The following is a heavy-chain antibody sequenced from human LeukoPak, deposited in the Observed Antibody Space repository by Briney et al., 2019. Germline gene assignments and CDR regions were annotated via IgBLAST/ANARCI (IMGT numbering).Heavy chain of an antibody. CDR3: AREVGQXLGEYFDY. CDR1: GFTFSSYS. J-gene: IGHJ4*01. V-gene: IGHV3-21*01. CDR2: ISSSSSYI. D-gene: IGHD3-16*01. Sequence: GGSLRLSCAASGFTFSSYSMNWVRQAPGKGLEWVSSISSSSSYIYYADSVKGRSTISRDNAKNSLYLQMNSLRAEDTAVYYCAREVGQXLGEYFDYXXXXTXXXVSS.